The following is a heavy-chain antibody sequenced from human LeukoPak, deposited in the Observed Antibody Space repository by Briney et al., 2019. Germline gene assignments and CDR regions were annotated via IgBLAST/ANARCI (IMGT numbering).Heavy chain of an antibody. CDR3: ASPVYYYDSSGYQYYYYYGMDV. Sequence: GASVTVSCTASGGTFSSYAISWVRQAPGQGLEWMGGIIPIFGTANYAQKFQGRVTITADESTSTAYMELSSLRSEDTAVYYCASPVYYYDSSGYQYYYYYGMDVWGQGTTVTVSS. J-gene: IGHJ6*02. CDR2: IIPIFGTA. D-gene: IGHD3-22*01. V-gene: IGHV1-69*01. CDR1: GGTFSSYA.